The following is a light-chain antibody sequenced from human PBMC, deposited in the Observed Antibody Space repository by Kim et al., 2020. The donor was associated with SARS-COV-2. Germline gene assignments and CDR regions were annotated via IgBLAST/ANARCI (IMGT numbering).Light chain of an antibody. CDR2: DAS. V-gene: IGKV1-39*01. J-gene: IGKJ1*01. Sequence: EPVGDRVTITCRASQNINNYLNWFQQKPGKAPRLLIADASNLRSGVPSRFSGSGSGTDFSLTISSLQPADFETYYCQQSYSTSWTFGQGTKVDIK. CDR1: QNINNY. CDR3: QQSYSTSWT.